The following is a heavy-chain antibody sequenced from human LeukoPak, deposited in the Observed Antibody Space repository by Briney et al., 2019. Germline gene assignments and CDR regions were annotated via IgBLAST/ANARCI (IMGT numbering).Heavy chain of an antibody. CDR3: ARRRGKRDVNWFDP. CDR2: LYYDGRT. Sequence: PSETLSLTCTVFGDSVSSSNYYWAWFRQPPGKGLDWIGSLYYDGRTYYSPSLESRVTVSVDTSRNQFALKLTSVTAADTAVYCARRRGKRDVNWFDPWGPGTLVTVSS. CDR1: GDSVSSSNYY. V-gene: IGHV4-39*01. D-gene: IGHD6-25*01. J-gene: IGHJ5*02.